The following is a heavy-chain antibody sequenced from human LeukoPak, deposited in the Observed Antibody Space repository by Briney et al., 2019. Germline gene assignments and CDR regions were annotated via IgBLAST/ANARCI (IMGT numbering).Heavy chain of an antibody. V-gene: IGHV3-30-3*01. CDR3: ARDGIVGSPLFKFDY. Sequence: GGSLRLSCAASGFTFNNYAIHWVRQAPCKGLEWVAIISFDGGNKYYADSVKGRFTISRGNSKNTLCLQMNSLRAEDTAVYYCARDGIVGSPLFKFDYWGQGTLVTVSS. CDR2: ISFDGGNK. J-gene: IGHJ4*02. CDR1: GFTFNNYA. D-gene: IGHD1-26*01.